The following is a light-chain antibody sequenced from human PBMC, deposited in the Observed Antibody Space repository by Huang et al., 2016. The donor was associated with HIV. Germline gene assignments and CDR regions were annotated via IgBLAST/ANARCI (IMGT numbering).Light chain of an antibody. CDR1: QSVTKY. Sequence: DIQMTQSPSSLSASVGDRVTITCRATQSVTKYLNWYQQKPGKAPKLLIDGASSLQTGVPSRFSGSGSGTDFTLTISSLQPEDFATYYCQQSSSPPPTFGPGTKVDIK. J-gene: IGKJ3*01. CDR2: GAS. CDR3: QQSSSPPPT. V-gene: IGKV1-39*01.